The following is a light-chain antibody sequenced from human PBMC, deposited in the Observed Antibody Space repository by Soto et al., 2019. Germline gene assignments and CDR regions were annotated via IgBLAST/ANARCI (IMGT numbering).Light chain of an antibody. CDR1: SSDVGGYDY. CDR2: DVS. CDR3: SSYTNRSSRDVL. V-gene: IGLV2-14*01. J-gene: IGLJ2*01. Sequence: QSALTQPASVSGSPGQSITISCTGTSSDVGGYDYVSWYQQHPGKAPKLMIYDVSNRPSGVSNRFSGSNSGNTASLTIYGFAAEDEDDYYCSSYTNRSSRDVLFGRGTKLTVL.